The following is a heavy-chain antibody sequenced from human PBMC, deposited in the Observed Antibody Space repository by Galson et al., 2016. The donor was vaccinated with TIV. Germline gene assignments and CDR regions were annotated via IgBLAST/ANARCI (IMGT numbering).Heavy chain of an antibody. D-gene: IGHD6-19*01. Sequence: SLRLSCAASGFTVSNNYMSWVRQAPGKGLEWVSLIYSGGGTAYADSVKGRFTISRDSSKSSLYLQMDSLRAEDTAVYYCATRSVWAPRWGQGTLVTVSS. J-gene: IGHJ4*02. V-gene: IGHV3-53*01. CDR3: ATRSVWAPR. CDR2: IYSGGGT. CDR1: GFTVSNNY.